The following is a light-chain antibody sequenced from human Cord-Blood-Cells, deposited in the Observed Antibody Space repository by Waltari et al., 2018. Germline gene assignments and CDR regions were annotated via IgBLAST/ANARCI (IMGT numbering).Light chain of an antibody. J-gene: IGLJ1*01. CDR2: DGS. CDR1: SSDVGGYNY. Sequence: QSALTQPPSVSGSPGQSITISSTGTSSDVGGYNYASWCQQHPGKAPKLMIYDGSNRPSRVSKRFSGSKSGNTASLTISGLQAEDEADYYCSSYTSSSTYVFGTGTKVTVL. V-gene: IGLV2-14*03. CDR3: SSYTSSSTYV.